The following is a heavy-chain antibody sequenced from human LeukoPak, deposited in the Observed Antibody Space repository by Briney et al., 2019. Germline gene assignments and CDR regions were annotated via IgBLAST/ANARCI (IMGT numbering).Heavy chain of an antibody. CDR3: LKDLYKGDSSSWYYFHY. V-gene: IGHV3-64D*06. D-gene: IGHD6-13*01. Sequence: PGGSLRLSCSASGFIISNYAMHWVRQAPGKGPEYLSAISANGGSTYYADSVKGRFTISRDNSRNILYLQMSSLRAEDTAIYHCLKDLYKGDSSSWYYFHYWGQGTLVTVSS. CDR1: GFIISNYA. J-gene: IGHJ4*02. CDR2: ISANGGST.